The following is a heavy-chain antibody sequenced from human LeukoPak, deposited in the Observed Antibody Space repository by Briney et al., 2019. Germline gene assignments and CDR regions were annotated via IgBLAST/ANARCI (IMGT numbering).Heavy chain of an antibody. J-gene: IGHJ6*03. Sequence: SETLSLTCTVSGCSISSGYYWGWIRQPPGKGLEWIGSIYHSGSTYYNPSLKSRVTISVDTSKNQFSLKLSSVTAADTAVYYCARVHYYGSGSYPRFPYMDVWGKGTTVTVSS. CDR1: GCSISSGYY. V-gene: IGHV4-38-2*02. CDR3: ARVHYYGSGSYPRFPYMDV. CDR2: IYHSGST. D-gene: IGHD3-10*01.